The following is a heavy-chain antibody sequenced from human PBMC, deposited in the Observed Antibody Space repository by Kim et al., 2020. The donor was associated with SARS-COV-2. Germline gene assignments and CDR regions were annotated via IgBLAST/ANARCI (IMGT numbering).Heavy chain of an antibody. J-gene: IGHJ3*02. V-gene: IGHV1-69*13. D-gene: IGHD3-16*01. CDR2: IIPIFRTS. CDR1: GGNFNIFG. Sequence: SVKVSCKASGGNFNIFGVSWVRQAPGQGLEWMGGIIPIFRTSNYPHKFQGRVTISADESTTTVYMELSSLRSEDTALYYCAIHPRAPPAGGAPGLDIAPFMTAFHIWGQGTMVTVSS. CDR3: AIHPRAPPAGGAPGLDIAPFMTAFHI.